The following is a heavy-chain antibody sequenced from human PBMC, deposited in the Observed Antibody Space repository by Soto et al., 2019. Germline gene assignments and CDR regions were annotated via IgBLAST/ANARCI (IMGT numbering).Heavy chain of an antibody. J-gene: IGHJ4*02. V-gene: IGHV4-61*01. CDR2: IYYSGST. D-gene: IGHD6-13*01. CDR3: ASSGIAAARGLDY. CDR1: GGSVSRGSYY. Sequence: SETLSLTCTVSGGSVSRGSYYWSWIRKPPGKGLEWIGYIYYSGSTNYNPSLKSRVTISVDTSKNQFSLKLSSVTAADTAVYYCASSGIAAARGLDYWGQGTLVTVSS.